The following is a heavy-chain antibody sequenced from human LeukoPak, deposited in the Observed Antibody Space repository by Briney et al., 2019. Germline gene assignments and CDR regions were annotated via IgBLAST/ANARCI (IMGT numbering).Heavy chain of an antibody. CDR2: ISAYNGNT. CDR3: ARDHCSGGSCYDAFDI. D-gene: IGHD2-15*01. J-gene: IGHJ3*02. V-gene: IGHV1-18*04. CDR1: GYTFTSYG. Sequence: ASVKVSCKASGYTFTSYGISWVRQAPGQGLEWMGWISAYNGNTNYAQKLQGRVTMTTDISTSTAYMELRSLRSDDTAVYYCARDHCSGGSCYDAFDIWGQGTMVTVSS.